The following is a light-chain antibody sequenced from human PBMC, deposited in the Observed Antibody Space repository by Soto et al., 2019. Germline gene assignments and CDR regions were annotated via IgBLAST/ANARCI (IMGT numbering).Light chain of an antibody. CDR2: AAS. J-gene: IGKJ5*01. Sequence: TESPSSVAASVVDRVRRTLRASQGISSWLAWYQQKPGKAPKLLIYAASSLQSGVPSRFSGSGSGTEFTLTISSLQPEYIATYYCQQHHTPPRTFSQGTRLEIK. V-gene: IGKV1-12*01. CDR1: QGISSW. CDR3: QQHHTPPRT.